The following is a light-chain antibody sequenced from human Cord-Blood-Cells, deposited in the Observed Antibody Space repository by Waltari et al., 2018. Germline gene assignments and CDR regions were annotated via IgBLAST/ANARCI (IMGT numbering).Light chain of an antibody. CDR3: QQSYSTPYS. CDR1: QSISSY. Sequence: DIQLTQSQSSLSASVGDRVTITCRASQSISSYLNWYQQKPGKATKLLIYAASSLQSGVPSRFSGSGSGTDFTLTISSLQPEDFATYYCQQSYSTPYSFGQGTKLEIK. V-gene: IGKV1-39*01. J-gene: IGKJ2*03. CDR2: AAS.